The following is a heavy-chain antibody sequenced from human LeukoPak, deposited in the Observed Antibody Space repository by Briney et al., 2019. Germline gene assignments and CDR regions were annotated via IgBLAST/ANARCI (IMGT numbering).Heavy chain of an antibody. V-gene: IGHV3-7*01. D-gene: IGHD3-10*01. CDR3: ALNMVGGQIFDF. CDR2: IKRDESEQ. CDR1: GFTFSNYW. J-gene: IGHJ4*02. Sequence: GGSLRLSCAASGFTFSNYWMSWVRQAPGKGLEWAADIKRDESEQHYVDSVKGRFTISRDNAKNSLYLQMNSLRAEDTAVYYCALNMVGGQIFDFWGQGTLVTVSS.